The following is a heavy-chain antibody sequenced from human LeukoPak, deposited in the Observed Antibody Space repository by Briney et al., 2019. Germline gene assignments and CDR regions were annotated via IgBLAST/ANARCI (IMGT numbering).Heavy chain of an antibody. CDR2: ISRTSSYI. V-gene: IGHV3-21*01. CDR3: ARITSGRSTYYFDY. J-gene: IGHJ4*02. Sequence: PGGSLRLSCAASGFTFSTYSINWVRQAPGKGLEWVSSISRTSSYIYYADSVKGRFTISRDNAKTSLYLQMNSLRAEDTAVYYCARITSGRSTYYFDYWGQGTLVTVSS. D-gene: IGHD1-26*01. CDR1: GFTFSTYS.